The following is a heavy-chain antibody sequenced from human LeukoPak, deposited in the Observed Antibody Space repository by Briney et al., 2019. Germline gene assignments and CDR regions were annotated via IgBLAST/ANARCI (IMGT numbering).Heavy chain of an antibody. V-gene: IGHV3-NL1*01. J-gene: IGHJ6*03. CDR3: AKDPGGSYYNSYYMDV. CDR1: GFTFSNYA. D-gene: IGHD3-10*01. Sequence: GGSLRLSCAASGFTFSNYALAWVRQAPGKGLGWVSGISRIGGSTHYADSVKGRFTISRDNSKTTLYLQMNSLRAEDTAVYYCAKDPGGSYYNSYYMDVWGKGTTVTVSS. CDR2: ISRIGGST.